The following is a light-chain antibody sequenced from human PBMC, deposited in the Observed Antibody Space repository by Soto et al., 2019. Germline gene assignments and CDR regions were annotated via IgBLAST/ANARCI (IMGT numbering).Light chain of an antibody. CDR2: AAS. V-gene: IGKV1-33*01. CDR3: QQYNNLPIT. J-gene: IGKJ5*01. CDR1: QSISRH. Sequence: DIQIAHSASSLSPSVVDRVAITCRASQSISRHLNWCQQKPGKAPKLLIYAASSLETGVPSRFSGSGSGTDFTFTISSLQPEDIATYYCQQYNNLPITFGQGTLLEIK.